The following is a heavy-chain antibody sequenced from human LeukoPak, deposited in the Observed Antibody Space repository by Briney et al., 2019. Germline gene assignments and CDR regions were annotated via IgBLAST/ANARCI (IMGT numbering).Heavy chain of an antibody. V-gene: IGHV3-23*01. CDR1: GFTISSYD. D-gene: IGHD1-14*01. CDR2: ITGSS. CDR3: ARGPSNPAY. Sequence: PGGSLRLSCAASGFTISSYDMSWVRQAPGKGLEWVSGITGSSYDADSVQGRFTISRDNSKNTLYLQMNSLRAEDTAVYYCARGPSNPAYWSQGTLVTASS. J-gene: IGHJ1*01.